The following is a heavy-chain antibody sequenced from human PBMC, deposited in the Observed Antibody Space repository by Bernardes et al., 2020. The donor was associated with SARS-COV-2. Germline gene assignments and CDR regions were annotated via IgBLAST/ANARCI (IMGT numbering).Heavy chain of an antibody. J-gene: IGHJ4*02. D-gene: IGHD3-10*01. V-gene: IGHV4-34*01. CDR3: ARGGGGNRLAN. CDR1: GGSFSGYY. CDR2: IDHSGSA. Sequence: SETLSLTCAVYGGSFSGYYWTWIRQPPGKGLEWIGEIDHSGSANHNPSYNPSLKSRVTTSVDTSKNQFSLKLTSVTAADTAVYYCARGGGGNRLANRGQGTLVNVNS.